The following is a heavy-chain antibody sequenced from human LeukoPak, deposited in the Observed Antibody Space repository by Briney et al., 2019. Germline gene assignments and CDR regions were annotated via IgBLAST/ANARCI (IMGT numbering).Heavy chain of an antibody. D-gene: IGHD1-26*01. CDR1: GVSISSYY. J-gene: IGHJ4*02. Sequence: PSETLSLTCTVSGVSISSYYWSWTRQPPGKGLEWIGYIYYSGSTNYNPSLKSRVTMSVDTSKNQFSLKLSSVTATDTAVYYCARDLVGATTQYYFDYWGQGTLVTVSS. V-gene: IGHV4-59*12. CDR2: IYYSGST. CDR3: ARDLVGATTQYYFDY.